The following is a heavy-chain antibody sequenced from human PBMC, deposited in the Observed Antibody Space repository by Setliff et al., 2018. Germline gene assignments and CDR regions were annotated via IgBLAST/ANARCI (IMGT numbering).Heavy chain of an antibody. V-gene: IGHV1-46*01. Sequence: ASVKVSCKASGYTLSRYYMHWVRQAPGQGPEWMGIINPGGGSASAVEKFQGRVTMTSDASTSTVYMDLSSLKSEDTAVYYCARAGLAATGRKGLLEFWGQGTLVTVSS. J-gene: IGHJ4*02. CDR3: ARAGLAATGRKGLLEF. D-gene: IGHD6-13*01. CDR1: GYTLSRYY. CDR2: INPGGGSA.